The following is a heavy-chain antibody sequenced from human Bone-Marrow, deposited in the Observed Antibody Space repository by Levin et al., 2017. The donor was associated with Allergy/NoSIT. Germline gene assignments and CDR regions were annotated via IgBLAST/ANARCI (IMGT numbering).Heavy chain of an antibody. CDR3: AREYYMDV. J-gene: IGHJ6*03. Sequence: SETLSLTCAVSGSSISSDYYWGWIRQPPGKGLEWIGNIYETGSTKYNPSLKSRVTISVDTSKNQFSLQLNSVTAADAAVYFCAREYYMDVWGKGTTVTVSS. CDR1: GSSISSDYY. V-gene: IGHV4-38-2*02. CDR2: IYETGST.